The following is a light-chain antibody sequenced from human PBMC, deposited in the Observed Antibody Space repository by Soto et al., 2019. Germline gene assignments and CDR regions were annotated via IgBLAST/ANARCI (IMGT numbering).Light chain of an antibody. J-gene: IGKJ4*01. CDR2: DAS. CDR3: QQYDNLPLT. Sequence: DIQMTQSPSSLSASVGDRVTITCQASQDSSNYLNWYQQKPGKAPKLLIYDASNLETGVPSRFSGSGSGTDFTFTISILQPEDIATYYCQQYDNLPLTFGGGTTLEIK. CDR1: QDSSNY. V-gene: IGKV1-33*01.